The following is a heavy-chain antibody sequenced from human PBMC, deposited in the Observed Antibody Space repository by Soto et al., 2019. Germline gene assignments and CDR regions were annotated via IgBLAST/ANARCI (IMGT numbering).Heavy chain of an antibody. J-gene: IGHJ3*02. Sequence: ASAQVSCKASGYTFTSYGISWVRQAPGQGLEWMGRINANNGSTNYAQKLQGRVTMTRDTSTSTVYMELSSLRSEDTAVYYCARVGSGYDAFDIWGQGTMVTVSS. V-gene: IGHV1-18*04. CDR3: ARVGSGYDAFDI. CDR2: INANNGST. CDR1: GYTFTSYG. D-gene: IGHD6-19*01.